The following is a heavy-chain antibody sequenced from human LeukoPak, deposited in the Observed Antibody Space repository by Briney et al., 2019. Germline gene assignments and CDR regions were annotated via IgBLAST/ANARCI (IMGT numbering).Heavy chain of an antibody. CDR3: AREGSSVWGSLMGYFDY. CDR1: GGSISSSSYY. J-gene: IGHJ4*02. Sequence: SETLSLTCTVSGGSISSSSYYWGWIRQPPGKGLEWIGSIYYSGSTYYNPSLKSRVTISVDTSRNQFSLKLSSVTAADTAVYYCAREGSSVWGSLMGYFDYWGQGTLVTVSS. CDR2: IYYSGST. V-gene: IGHV4-39*07. D-gene: IGHD3-16*01.